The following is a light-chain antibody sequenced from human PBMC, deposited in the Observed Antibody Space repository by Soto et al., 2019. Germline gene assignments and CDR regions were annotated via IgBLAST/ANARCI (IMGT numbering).Light chain of an antibody. V-gene: IGLV7-46*01. J-gene: IGLJ3*02. Sequence: QAVVTQEPSLTVSPGGTVTLTCGSSTGAVTSGHYPYWFQQKPGQAPSTLIYDTNNNHSWTPARFSGSLLGGKAALTLSGAQPEDEAEYYCLLSYSGAWVFGGGTKLTVL. CDR1: TGAVTSGHY. CDR3: LLSYSGAWV. CDR2: DTN.